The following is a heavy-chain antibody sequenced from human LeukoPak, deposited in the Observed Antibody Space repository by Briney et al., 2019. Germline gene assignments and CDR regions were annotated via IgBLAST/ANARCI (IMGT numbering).Heavy chain of an antibody. CDR3: ARDLGPYTGSYYSYYHYMDV. V-gene: IGHV1-24*01. D-gene: IGHD1-26*01. Sequence: ASVKVSCKVSGYTLTELSMHWVRQAPGKGLEWMGGFDPEDGETIYAQKFQGRVTMTEDTSTDTAYMELSSLRSEDTAVYYCARDLGPYTGSYYSYYHYMDVWGEGTSVTVSS. J-gene: IGHJ6*03. CDR1: GYTLTELS. CDR2: FDPEDGET.